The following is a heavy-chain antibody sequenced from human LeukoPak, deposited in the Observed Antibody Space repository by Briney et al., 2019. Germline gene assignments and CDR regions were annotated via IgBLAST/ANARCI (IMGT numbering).Heavy chain of an antibody. CDR3: ARNGLGSGSYYDY. V-gene: IGHV4-34*01. Sequence: PSETLSLTCAVYGGSFSGYYWSWIRQPPGKGLEWIGEINHSGSTNYNPSLKSRVTISVDTSKNQFSLKLSSVTAADTAVYYCARNGLGSGSYYDYWGQGTLVTVSS. CDR1: GGSFSGYY. J-gene: IGHJ4*02. D-gene: IGHD3-10*01. CDR2: INHSGST.